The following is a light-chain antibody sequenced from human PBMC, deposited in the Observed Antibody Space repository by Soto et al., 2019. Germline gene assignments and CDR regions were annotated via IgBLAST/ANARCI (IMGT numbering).Light chain of an antibody. CDR1: QGIRTD. CDR2: AAS. Sequence: DIQMTQSPSSLSASVGVRVTITCRASQGIRTDLGWYQQKPGKAPKRLIYAASSLQSGVPSRFSGSGSGTEFTLSISSLQPEDFATYYCLQHNSYPYTFGQGTKLEIK. J-gene: IGKJ2*01. CDR3: LQHNSYPYT. V-gene: IGKV1-17*01.